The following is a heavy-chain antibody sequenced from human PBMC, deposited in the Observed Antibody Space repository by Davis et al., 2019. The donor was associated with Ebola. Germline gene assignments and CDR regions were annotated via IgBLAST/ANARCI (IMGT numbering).Heavy chain of an antibody. V-gene: IGHV3-23*01. CDR2: IGTSGDP. D-gene: IGHD6-13*01. J-gene: IGHJ5*02. CDR1: GSTFSTYA. CDR3: ATRDTSSNCFGFYP. Sequence: GESLKISCAASGSTFSTYAMSWVRQAPGKGLEWVSTIGTSGDPYYADSVRGRLTISRDNFKNTVYLQLDSLRADDTAVYYCATRDTSSNCFGFYPWGQGTLVTVSS.